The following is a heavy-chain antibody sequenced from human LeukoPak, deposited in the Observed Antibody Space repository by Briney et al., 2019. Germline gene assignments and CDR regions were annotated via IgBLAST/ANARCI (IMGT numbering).Heavy chain of an antibody. J-gene: IGHJ4*02. Sequence: TGGSLRLSCAASGFTFSSYAMSWARQAPGKGLEWVSAISGSGGSTYYADSVKGRFTISRDNSKNTLYLQMNSLRAEDTAVYYCAKDAPPGYSGGWYVRYFDYWGQGTLVTVSS. V-gene: IGHV3-23*01. CDR1: GFTFSSYA. CDR3: AKDAPPGYSGGWYVRYFDY. CDR2: ISGSGGST. D-gene: IGHD6-19*01.